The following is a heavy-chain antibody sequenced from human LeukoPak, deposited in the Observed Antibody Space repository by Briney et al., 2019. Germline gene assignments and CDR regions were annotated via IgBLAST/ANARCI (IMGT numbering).Heavy chain of an antibody. Sequence: PGGSLRLSCAASGFTFSSYWMHWVRQASGKGLVWVSRINSDGSSTSYADSVKGRFTISRDNAKNTLYLQMNSLRAEDTAVYYCAKDPRIVVVPAADNWFDPWGQGTLVTVSS. CDR3: AKDPRIVVVPAADNWFDP. D-gene: IGHD2-2*01. CDR1: GFTFSSYW. V-gene: IGHV3-74*01. J-gene: IGHJ5*02. CDR2: INSDGSST.